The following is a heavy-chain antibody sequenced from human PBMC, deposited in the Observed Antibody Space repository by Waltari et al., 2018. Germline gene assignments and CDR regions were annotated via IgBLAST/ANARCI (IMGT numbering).Heavy chain of an antibody. CDR3: ARSRVYAPLAILNYYYGMDV. J-gene: IGHJ6*02. Sequence: QVQLVQSGAEVTKPGASVKVSCRASGYTFPGYYMHWVTPAPGQGLEGMGWINPNSGGTNYAQKFQGRVTMTRDTSISTAYMELSRLRSDDTAVYYCARSRVYAPLAILNYYYGMDVWGQGTTVTVSS. CDR2: INPNSGGT. V-gene: IGHV1-2*02. CDR1: GYTFPGYY. D-gene: IGHD2-2*02.